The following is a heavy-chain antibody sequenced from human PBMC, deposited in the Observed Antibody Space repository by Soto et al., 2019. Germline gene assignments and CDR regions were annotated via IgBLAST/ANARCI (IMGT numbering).Heavy chain of an antibody. CDR3: AREGRLLGAFDI. D-gene: IGHD5-12*01. CDR1: GFPFSTYW. CDR2: IKPDGSQG. Sequence: EVQLVESGGALVQPGGSLRLSCAVSGFPFSTYWMCWARQAPGKGLEWVANIKPDGSQGFYADSVKGRFTISRDNAKNSLYLQMNTLRADDTAVYYCAREGRLLGAFDIWGQGTKVTVSS. J-gene: IGHJ3*02. V-gene: IGHV3-7*03.